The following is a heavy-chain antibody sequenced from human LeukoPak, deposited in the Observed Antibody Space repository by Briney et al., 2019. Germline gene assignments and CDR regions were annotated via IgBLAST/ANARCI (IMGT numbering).Heavy chain of an antibody. CDR2: IYHSGST. CDR1: GGSISSGGYS. D-gene: IGHD4-17*01. V-gene: IGHV4-30-2*01. J-gene: IGHJ4*02. CDR3: AGGKGDYGADYFDY. Sequence: SQTLSLTCAVSGGSISSGGYSWSWIRQPPGKGLEWIGYIYHSGSTYYNPSLKSRVTISVDRSKNQFSLKLSSVTAADTAVYYCAGGKGDYGADYFDYWGQGTLVTVSS.